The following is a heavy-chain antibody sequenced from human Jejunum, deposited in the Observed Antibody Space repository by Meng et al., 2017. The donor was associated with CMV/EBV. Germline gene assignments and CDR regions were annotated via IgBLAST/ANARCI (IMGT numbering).Heavy chain of an antibody. CDR1: GGSTRNDQW. V-gene: IGHV4-4*02. CDR3: TTLYGDSIS. CDR2: IYHSGRT. J-gene: IGHJ4*02. Sequence: QVHLQESGPGLVKPSGPVSPTGDGSGGSTRNDQWWSWVRQAPGKGLEWIGEIYHSGRTNYNPSVKSRVSMSVDKSQNHFSLRLSSVTAADTSVYYCTTLYGDSISWGQGTLVTVSS. D-gene: IGHD4-17*01.